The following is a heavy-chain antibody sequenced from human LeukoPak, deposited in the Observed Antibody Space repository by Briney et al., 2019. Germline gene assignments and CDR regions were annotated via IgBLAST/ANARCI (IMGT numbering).Heavy chain of an antibody. CDR3: ARSSSGTYHY. CDR1: GYNFASYT. D-gene: IGHD3-10*01. CDR2: INGDNGNT. J-gene: IGHJ4*02. V-gene: IGHV1-3*01. Sequence: ASVKVSCKTSGYNFASYTMHWRRQAPGQSPEWMGSINGDNGNTKYSEKFQGRVTFTRDTSASSAYMELSRLRSEDTAVYYCARSSSGTYHYWGQGTLVTVS.